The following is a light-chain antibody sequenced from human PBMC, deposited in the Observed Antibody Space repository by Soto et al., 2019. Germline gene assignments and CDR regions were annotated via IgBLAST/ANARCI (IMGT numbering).Light chain of an antibody. CDR2: EVT. Sequence: QSALTQRASVSGSPGQSITISCTGTSIDVGIYKYVSWYQQHPGRAPNLMIYEVTNRPSGVSNRFSGSKSGNTASLTISGLQAEDEADYYCSSYTSSSTVVFGEGTKVTVL. CDR3: SSYTSSSTVV. J-gene: IGLJ2*01. V-gene: IGLV2-14*01. CDR1: SIDVGIYKY.